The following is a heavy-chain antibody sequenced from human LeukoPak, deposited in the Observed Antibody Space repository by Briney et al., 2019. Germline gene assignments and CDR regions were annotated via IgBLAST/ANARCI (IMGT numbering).Heavy chain of an antibody. D-gene: IGHD2-2*01. Sequence: GSLRLSCAASGFTFSNAWMSWVRQAPGKGLEWVSVIYSGGSTYYADSVKGRFTISRDNSKNTLYLQMNSLRAEDTALYYCAKNVVPAATDYYYMDVWGKGTTVTVSS. CDR1: GFTFSNAW. CDR2: IYSGGST. V-gene: IGHV3-66*02. CDR3: AKNVVPAATDYYYMDV. J-gene: IGHJ6*03.